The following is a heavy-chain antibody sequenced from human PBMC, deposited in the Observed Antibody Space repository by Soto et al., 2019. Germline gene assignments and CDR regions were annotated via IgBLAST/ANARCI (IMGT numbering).Heavy chain of an antibody. CDR1: GGAVNVGVYA. CDR2: IYHSGST. V-gene: IGHV4-30-2*01. Sequence: ALTCADSGGAVNVGVYAWSLSLQPQGKGLEWIGYIYHSGSTYCNPSLKSRVTISVDRSKNQFSLKLSSVTAADTAVYYCAHLYDFRTGHLEYFDNWGQGTVVTVSS. J-gene: IGHJ4*02. D-gene: IGHD3-3*01. CDR3: AHLYDFRTGHLEYFDN.